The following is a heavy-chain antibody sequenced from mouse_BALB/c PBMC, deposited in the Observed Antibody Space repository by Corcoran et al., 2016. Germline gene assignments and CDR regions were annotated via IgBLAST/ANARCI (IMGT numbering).Heavy chain of an antibody. CDR3: ARTYYGNYGYAMDY. CDR1: GYSFTSYY. Sequence: QVQLQQSGPELVKPGASVKISCKASGYSFTSYYIHWVKQRPGQGLEWIGWIFPGSGNTKYNEKFKGKATLTADTSSNTAYMQLSSLTSEDSAVYFCARTYYGNYGYAMDYWGQGTSVTVSS. J-gene: IGHJ4*01. V-gene: IGHV1-66*01. CDR2: IFPGSGNT. D-gene: IGHD2-10*01.